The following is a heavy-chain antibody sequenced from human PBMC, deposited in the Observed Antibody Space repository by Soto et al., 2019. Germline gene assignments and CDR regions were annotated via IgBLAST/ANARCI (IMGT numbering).Heavy chain of an antibody. J-gene: IGHJ4*02. CDR2: ISGSGGST. CDR3: AKATIYCSSTSCFDY. CDR1: GFTFRSYA. D-gene: IGHD2-2*01. Sequence: SLRLSCAASGFTFRSYAMSWVRQAPGKGLEWVSAISGSGGSTYYADSVKGRFTISRDNSKNTLYLQMNSLRAEDTAVYYCAKATIYCSSTSCFDYWGQGTLVTVSS. V-gene: IGHV3-23*01.